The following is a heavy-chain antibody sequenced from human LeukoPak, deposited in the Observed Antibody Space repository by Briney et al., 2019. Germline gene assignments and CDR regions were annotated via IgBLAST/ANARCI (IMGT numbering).Heavy chain of an antibody. CDR2: ISGSGGST. J-gene: IGHJ4*02. CDR1: GFTFSSYA. CDR3: AKSYRGYGSGSYVDY. Sequence: GGSLRLSCAASGFTFSSYAMSWVRQAPGKGLEWASAISGSGGSTYYADSVKGRFTISRDNSKNTLYLQMNSLRAEDTAVYYCAKSYRGYGSGSYVDYWGQGTLVTVSS. D-gene: IGHD3-10*01. V-gene: IGHV3-23*01.